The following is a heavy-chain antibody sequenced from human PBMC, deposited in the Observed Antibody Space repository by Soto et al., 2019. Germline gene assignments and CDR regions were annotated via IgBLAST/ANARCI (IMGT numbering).Heavy chain of an antibody. D-gene: IGHD3-10*01. CDR3: TRKSYYGSGSPSYYYYYYMDV. CDR2: IRSKAYGGTT. Sequence: GVLRLSCTASGFTFGDYAMSWFRQAPGKGLEWVGFIRSKAYGGTTEYAASVKGRFTISRDDSKSIAYLQMNSLKTEDTAVYYCTRKSYYGSGSPSYYYYYYMDVWGKGTTVTVSS. J-gene: IGHJ6*03. CDR1: GFTFGDYA. V-gene: IGHV3-49*03.